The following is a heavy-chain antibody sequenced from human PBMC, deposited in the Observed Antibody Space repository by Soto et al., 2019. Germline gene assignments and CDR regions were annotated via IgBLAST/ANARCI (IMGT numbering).Heavy chain of an antibody. CDR2: INIDGSIT. D-gene: IGHD5-18*01. CDR1: GFAFTNYW. CDR3: AKDMNPLRGYSYGREIDY. V-gene: IGHV3-74*01. J-gene: IGHJ4*02. Sequence: PGGSLRLSCAASGFTSGFAFTNYWMHWVRQAPGKGLVWVSRINIDGSITDYADSVKGRFTISRDNAKNSLYLQMNSLRAEDTALYYCAKDMNPLRGYSYGREIDYWGQGTLVTVSS.